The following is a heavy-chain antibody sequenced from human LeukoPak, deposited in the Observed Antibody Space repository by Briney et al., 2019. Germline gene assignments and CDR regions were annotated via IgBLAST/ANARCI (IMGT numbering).Heavy chain of an antibody. V-gene: IGHV3-74*01. J-gene: IGHJ4*02. Sequence: GGSLRLSCAASGFTFSSYWMHWVRQAPGKGLVWVSRINSDGRSTNYADSVKGRFTISRDNAKNTLHLQMNSLRAEDTAVYYCARSVRGLYYFDYWGQGTLVTVSS. CDR1: GFTFSSYW. CDR3: ARSVRGLYYFDY. CDR2: INSDGRST. D-gene: IGHD3-10*01.